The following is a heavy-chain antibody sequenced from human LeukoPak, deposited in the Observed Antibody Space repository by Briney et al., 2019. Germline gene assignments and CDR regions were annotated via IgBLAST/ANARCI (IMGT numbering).Heavy chain of an antibody. CDR1: GFSFSSYA. Sequence: GSLRLSCAASGFSFSSYAMRWVRQAPGKGLEWVSSISGSGGSTNYADSVKGRFTISGDNSKNTLYLQMNSLRAEDTAVYYCAKEDAPNWYFDLWGRGTLVTVSS. V-gene: IGHV3-23*01. CDR2: ISGSGGST. CDR3: AKEDAPNWYFDL. J-gene: IGHJ2*01.